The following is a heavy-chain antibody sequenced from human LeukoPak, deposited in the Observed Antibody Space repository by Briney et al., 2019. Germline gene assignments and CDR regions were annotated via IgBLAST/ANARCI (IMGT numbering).Heavy chain of an antibody. J-gene: IGHJ6*02. Sequence: GGSLRLSCAASGFTFSRYWMSWVRQAPGKGLEWVANIKQDGSEKYYVDSVKGRFTISRDNAKNSLYLQMNSLRAEDTAVYYCARDSLVMGDGMDVWGQETTVTVSS. V-gene: IGHV3-7*01. CDR2: IKQDGSEK. CDR1: GFTFSRYW. CDR3: ARDSLVMGDGMDV. D-gene: IGHD1-26*01.